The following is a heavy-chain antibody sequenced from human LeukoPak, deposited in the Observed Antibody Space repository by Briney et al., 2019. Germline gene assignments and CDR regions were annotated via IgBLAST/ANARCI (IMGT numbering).Heavy chain of an antibody. D-gene: IGHD6-19*01. CDR2: IAYDGSNK. J-gene: IGHJ3*02. CDR1: AFTFSSYA. CDR3: ARGARGSGWRVFDI. V-gene: IGHV3-30*04. Sequence: AGGSLRLSCAASAFTFSSYAMHWVRQAPGKGLEWVALIAYDGSNKYYADSVKGRFTISRDNSKNTLYLQMNSLRAEDTAVFYCARGARGSGWRVFDIWGQGTMVTVSS.